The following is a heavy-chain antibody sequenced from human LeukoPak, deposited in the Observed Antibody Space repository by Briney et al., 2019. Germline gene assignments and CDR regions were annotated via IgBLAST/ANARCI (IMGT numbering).Heavy chain of an antibody. V-gene: IGHV3-30*18. J-gene: IGHJ2*01. CDR3: EKTPLQDCSGGSCYSYWYFDL. D-gene: IGHD2-15*01. Sequence: PGRSLRLSCAASGFTISSYGMHWVRQAPGTGLEWVAVISYDGNNKYFADSVKGRFTISRDNSKNTLYLQMNSLRAEDTAVYYCEKTPLQDCSGGSCYSYWYFDLWGRGTLVTVSS. CDR2: ISYDGNNK. CDR1: GFTISSYG.